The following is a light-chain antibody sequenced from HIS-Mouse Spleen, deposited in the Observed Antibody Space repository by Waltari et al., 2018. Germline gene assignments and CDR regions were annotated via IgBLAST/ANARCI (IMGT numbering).Light chain of an antibody. CDR2: GAS. CDR3: QQYNNWLPMT. J-gene: IGKJ1*01. Sequence: EIVMTQSPATLSVSPGERATLPCRASQSVSSNLAWYQQQPGQAPRRLIYGASTRATGIPARFSGSRSGTEFTLTISSMQSEDFAVYYCQQYNNWLPMTFGQGTKVEIK. CDR1: QSVSSN. V-gene: IGKV3-15*01.